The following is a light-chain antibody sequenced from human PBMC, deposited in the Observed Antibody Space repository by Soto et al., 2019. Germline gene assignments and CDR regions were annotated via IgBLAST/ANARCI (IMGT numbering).Light chain of an antibody. CDR1: SSNIGAGYD. Sequence: QSVLTQPPSVSGAPGQRVTISCTGSSSNIGAGYDVHWYQQLPGTAPKLLIYGNSNRPSGVPDRFSGSKSGTSASLAITGLQAEDEADYYCQSYDSSLSGSGGFGGGTKVTVL. CDR3: QSYDSSLSGSGG. V-gene: IGLV1-40*01. J-gene: IGLJ3*02. CDR2: GNS.